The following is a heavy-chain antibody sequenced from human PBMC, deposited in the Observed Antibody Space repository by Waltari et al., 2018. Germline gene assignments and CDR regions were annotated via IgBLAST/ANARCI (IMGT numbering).Heavy chain of an antibody. J-gene: IGHJ4*02. V-gene: IGHV3-21*01. CDR1: GFTFSSYS. D-gene: IGHD1-1*01. CDR2: ISNSSSYI. CDR3: ARDGTDVAYFDY. Sequence: EVQLVESGGGLVKPGGSLRLSCAASGFTFSSYSMNWVRQAPGKGLEWVSSISNSSSYIYYADSVKGRFTISRDNAKNSLYLQMNSLRAEDTAVYYCARDGTDVAYFDYWGQGTLVTVSS.